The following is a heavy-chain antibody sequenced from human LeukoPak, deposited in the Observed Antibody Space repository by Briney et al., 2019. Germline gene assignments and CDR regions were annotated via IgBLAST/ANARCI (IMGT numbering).Heavy chain of an antibody. CDR1: GFTFSDYY. J-gene: IGHJ4*02. CDR2: ISSSGSTI. V-gene: IGHV3-11*04. Sequence: GGSLRLSCAASGFTFSDYYMSWIRQAPGKGLEWVSYISSSGSTIYYADSVKGRFTISRDNAKNSLYLQMDSLRVEDTAVYYCARDLLNDEGSSYFFDQWGQGTLVTVAS. CDR3: ARDLLNDEGSSYFFDQ. D-gene: IGHD2-2*01.